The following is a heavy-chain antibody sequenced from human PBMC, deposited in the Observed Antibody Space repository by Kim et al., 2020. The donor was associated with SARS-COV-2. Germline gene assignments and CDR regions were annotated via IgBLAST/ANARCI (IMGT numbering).Heavy chain of an antibody. V-gene: IGHV3-23*01. J-gene: IGHJ4*02. CDR3: AKASSRGAYLTYFDY. Sequence: DSVKARFTSSRDDSKNTLHLQMNRLRAEDTAVYYCAKASSRGAYLTYFDYWGPGTLVTVSS. D-gene: IGHD1-26*01.